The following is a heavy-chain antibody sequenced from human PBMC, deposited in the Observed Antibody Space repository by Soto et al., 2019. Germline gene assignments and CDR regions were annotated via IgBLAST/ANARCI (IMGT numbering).Heavy chain of an antibody. CDR1: GFSLSTSGMC. J-gene: IGHJ6*02. CDR3: ARIRFSHSYYGMDV. CDR2: IDWDDDK. Sequence: SGPTLVNPTQTLTLTCTFSGFSLSTSGMCVSWIRQPPGKALEWLALIDWDDDKYYSTSLKTRLTISKDTSKNQVVLTMTNMDPVDTATYYCARIRFSHSYYGMDVWGQGTTVTVSS. V-gene: IGHV2-70*01.